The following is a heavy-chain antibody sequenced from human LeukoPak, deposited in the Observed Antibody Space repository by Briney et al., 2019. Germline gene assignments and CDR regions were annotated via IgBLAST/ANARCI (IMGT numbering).Heavy chain of an antibody. CDR3: ARRPSGSYYFDY. CDR1: GFTFSNYD. CDR2: IWYDGSNK. D-gene: IGHD1-26*01. J-gene: IGHJ4*02. Sequence: GRSLRLSCAASGFTFSNYDMHWVRQAPGKGLEWVAVIWYDGSNKYYAESVKGRFTISRDNSKNTLYLQMNSLRAEDTAVYYCARRPSGSYYFDYWGQGTLVTVSP. V-gene: IGHV3-33*01.